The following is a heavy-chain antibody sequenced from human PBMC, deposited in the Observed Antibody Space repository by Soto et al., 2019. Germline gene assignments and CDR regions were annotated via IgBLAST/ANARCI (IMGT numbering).Heavy chain of an antibody. J-gene: IGHJ6*02. CDR1: GFTFSSYG. CDR2: ISYDGSNK. D-gene: IGHD4-17*01. Sequence: GSLRLSCAASGFTFSSYGMHWVRQAPGKGLEWVAVISYDGSNKYYADSVKGRFTISRDNSKNTLYLQMNSLRAEDTAVYYCAKDLHGVTRYYYYYGMDVWGQGTTVTVSS. V-gene: IGHV3-30*18. CDR3: AKDLHGVTRYYYYYGMDV.